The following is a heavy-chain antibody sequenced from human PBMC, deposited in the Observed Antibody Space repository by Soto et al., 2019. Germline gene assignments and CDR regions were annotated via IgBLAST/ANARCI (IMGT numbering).Heavy chain of an antibody. D-gene: IGHD2-15*01. Sequence: QLQLQESGPGLVKPSETLSLTCTVSGGSISSSSYYWGWIRQPPGKGLEWIGSIYYSGSTYYNPSLKSRVTISVDTSKNQFSLKLSSVTAADTVVYYCARRYCSGGSCFGVWFDPWGQGALVTVSS. V-gene: IGHV4-39*01. CDR3: ARRYCSGGSCFGVWFDP. CDR2: IYYSGST. J-gene: IGHJ5*02. CDR1: GGSISSSSYY.